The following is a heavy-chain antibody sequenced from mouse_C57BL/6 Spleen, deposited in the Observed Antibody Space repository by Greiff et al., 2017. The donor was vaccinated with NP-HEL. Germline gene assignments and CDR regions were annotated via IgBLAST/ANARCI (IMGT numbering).Heavy chain of an antibody. CDR1: GYSITSGYY. CDR3: ARDYYGSNWYCDV. V-gene: IGHV3-6*01. D-gene: IGHD1-1*01. CDR2: ISYDGSN. J-gene: IGHJ1*03. Sequence: VQLQQSGPGLVKPSQSLSLTCSVTGYSITSGYYWNWIRQFPGNKLEWMGYISYDGSNHYNPSLKNRISITRDTSKNQFFLKLNSVTTEDTATYYCARDYYGSNWYCDVWGTGTTVTVSS.